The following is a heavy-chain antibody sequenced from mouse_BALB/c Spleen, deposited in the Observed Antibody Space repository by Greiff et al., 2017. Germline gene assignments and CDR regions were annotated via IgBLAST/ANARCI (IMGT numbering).Heavy chain of an antibody. CDR1: GFNIKDTY. CDR3: ARCNYRYGDYAMDY. D-gene: IGHD2-14*01. CDR2: IDPANGNT. V-gene: IGHV14-3*02. Sequence: VQLKESGAELVKPGASVKLSCTASGFNIKDTYMHWVKQRPEQGLEWIGRIDPANGNTKYDPKFQGKATITADTSSNTAYLQLSSLTSEDTAVYYCARCNYRYGDYAMDYWGQGTSVTVSS. J-gene: IGHJ4*01.